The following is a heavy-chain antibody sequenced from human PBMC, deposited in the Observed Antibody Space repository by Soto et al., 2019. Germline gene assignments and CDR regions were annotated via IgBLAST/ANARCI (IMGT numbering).Heavy chain of an antibody. J-gene: IGHJ6*02. Sequence: GGSLRLSCAASGFTVSSNYMSWVRQAPGKGLEWVSVIYSGGSTYYADSVKGRFTISRDNSKNTLYLQMNSLRAEDTAVYYCARDANIAAAGTYYYYYGMDVWGQGTTVTVSS. CDR1: GFTVSSNY. CDR2: IYSGGST. D-gene: IGHD6-13*01. CDR3: ARDANIAAAGTYYYYYGMDV. V-gene: IGHV3-66*01.